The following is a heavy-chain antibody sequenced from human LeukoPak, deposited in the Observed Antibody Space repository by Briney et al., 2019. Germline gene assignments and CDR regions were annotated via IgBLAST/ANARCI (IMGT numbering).Heavy chain of an antibody. V-gene: IGHV4-30-2*01. CDR1: GGSITSDTYY. Sequence: SETLSLTCGVSGGSITSDTYYWSWIRQPPGKGLEWIGYILHSGSSYYNPSLNSRVTISIDTSKNQFSLKLNPVTAADTAVYYCAKTRNFWSAYFDYWGQGTLVTVSS. J-gene: IGHJ4*02. CDR2: ILHSGSS. D-gene: IGHD3-3*01. CDR3: AKTRNFWSAYFDY.